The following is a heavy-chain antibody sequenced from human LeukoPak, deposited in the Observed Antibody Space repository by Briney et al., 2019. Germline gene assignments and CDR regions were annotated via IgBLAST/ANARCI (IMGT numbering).Heavy chain of an antibody. V-gene: IGHV1-8*01. CDR2: MNPNSGNT. Sequence: ASVKVSCKASGYTFTNYDINWVRRATGQGLEWMGWMNPNSGNTGYAQKFQGRVTMTRSTSISTAYMELSSLTSEDTAVYYCARVSLGYCSGSTCYFQDHWGQGTLVTVSS. J-gene: IGHJ4*02. CDR3: ARVSLGYCSGSTCYFQDH. D-gene: IGHD2-15*01. CDR1: GYTFTNYD.